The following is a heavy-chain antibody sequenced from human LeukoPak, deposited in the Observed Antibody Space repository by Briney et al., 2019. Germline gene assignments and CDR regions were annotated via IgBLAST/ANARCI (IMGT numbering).Heavy chain of an antibody. CDR2: NYYSGST. CDR3: ARRRDYYDSRGYYAFDI. J-gene: IGHJ3*02. V-gene: IGHV4-59*01. CDR1: GGSISSDY. Sequence: PSETLSLTCNVSGGSISSDYWTWIRQPPGKGLEWIGNNYYSGSTNYNPSLKSRVTMSVDTSKNQFSLKLNSVTAADTAVYYCARRRDYYDSRGYYAFDIWGHGTMVTVSS. D-gene: IGHD3-22*01.